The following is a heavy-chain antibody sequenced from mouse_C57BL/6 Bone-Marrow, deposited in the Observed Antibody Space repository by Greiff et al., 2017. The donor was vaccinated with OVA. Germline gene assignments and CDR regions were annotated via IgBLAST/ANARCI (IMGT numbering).Heavy chain of an antibody. CDR2: ISDGGSYT. Sequence: EVMLVESGGGLVKPGGSLKLSCAASGFTFSSYAMSWVRQTPEKRLEWVATISDGGSYTYYPANVKGRFTNSRDNAKNNLYLQMSHLKSEDTAMYYCARDRYDGYYVGWFAYWGQGTLVTVSA. D-gene: IGHD2-3*01. CDR3: ARDRYDGYYVGWFAY. J-gene: IGHJ3*01. V-gene: IGHV5-4*01. CDR1: GFTFSSYA.